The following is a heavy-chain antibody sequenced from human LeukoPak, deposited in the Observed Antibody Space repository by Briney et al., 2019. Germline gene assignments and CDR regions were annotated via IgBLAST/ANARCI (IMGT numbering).Heavy chain of an antibody. Sequence: PSETLSLTCTVSGDSISSTTYWWGWIRQSPGTGLEWIGSMSYVGITSYNPSLKSRVTISVDTSKNQFSLMLSSVTAADTAVYYCTRLPLDYSLDHWGQGTPVSVSS. J-gene: IGHJ4*02. D-gene: IGHD4-11*01. CDR3: TRLPLDYSLDH. CDR2: MSYVGIT. CDR1: GDSISSTTYW. V-gene: IGHV4-39*01.